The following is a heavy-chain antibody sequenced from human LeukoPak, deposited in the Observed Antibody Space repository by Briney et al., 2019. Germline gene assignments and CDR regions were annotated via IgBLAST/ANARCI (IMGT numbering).Heavy chain of an antibody. J-gene: IGHJ5*02. CDR3: ARDPTIFGVAGTNWFDP. V-gene: IGHV1-18*01. CDR2: LSGYNGNT. CDR1: GYTFTSYG. D-gene: IGHD3-3*01. Sequence: ASVKVSCKASGYTFTSYGIIWVRQAPGQGLEWMGWLSGYNGNTNYAQKFQGRVTMTTDTSTSTAYMELRSLRSDDTAVYYCARDPTIFGVAGTNWFDPWGQGTLVTVSS.